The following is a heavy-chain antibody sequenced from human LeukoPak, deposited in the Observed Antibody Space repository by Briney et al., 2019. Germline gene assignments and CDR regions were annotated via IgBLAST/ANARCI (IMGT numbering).Heavy chain of an antibody. CDR2: IYTSGST. V-gene: IGHV4-4*07. D-gene: IGHD6-13*01. CDR1: GGSISSYY. CDR3: AREGGDSSFYPYYYYGMDV. Sequence: PSETLSLTCTVSGGSISSYYWSWIRQPAGKGLEWIGRIYTSGSTNYNPSLKSRVTMSVDTSKNQFSLKLSSVTAADTAVYYCAREGGDSSFYPYYYYGMDVWGQGTTVTVSS. J-gene: IGHJ6*02.